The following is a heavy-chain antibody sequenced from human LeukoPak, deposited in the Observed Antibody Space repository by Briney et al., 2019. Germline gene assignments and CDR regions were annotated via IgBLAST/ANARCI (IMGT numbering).Heavy chain of an antibody. Sequence: GASVKVSCKASGYTFTGYYMHWVRQAPGQGLEWMGWINPNSGGTNYAQKFQGWVTMTRDTSISTAYMELSRLRSDDTAVYYRARGAKWLDDGSWFDPWGQGTLVTVSS. CDR2: INPNSGGT. D-gene: IGHD6-19*01. J-gene: IGHJ5*02. CDR3: ARGAKWLDDGSWFDP. V-gene: IGHV1-2*04. CDR1: GYTFTGYY.